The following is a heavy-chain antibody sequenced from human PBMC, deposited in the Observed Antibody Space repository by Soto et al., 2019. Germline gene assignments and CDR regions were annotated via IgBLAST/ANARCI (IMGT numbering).Heavy chain of an antibody. Sequence: GGSLRLSCAASGFTFSSYSMNWVRQAPGKGLEWVSSISSSSSYIYYADSVKGRFTISRDNAKNSLYLQMNSLRAEDTAVYYCARDGYYDILTGYYPGDYYYYYMDVWGKGTTVTVS. CDR2: ISSSSSYI. V-gene: IGHV3-21*01. D-gene: IGHD3-9*01. J-gene: IGHJ6*03. CDR1: GFTFSSYS. CDR3: ARDGYYDILTGYYPGDYYYYYMDV.